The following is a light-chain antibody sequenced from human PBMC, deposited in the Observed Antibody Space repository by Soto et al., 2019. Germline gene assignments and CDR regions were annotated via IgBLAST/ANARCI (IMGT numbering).Light chain of an antibody. CDR1: SSDIGGHDY. J-gene: IGLJ2*01. V-gene: IGLV2-14*01. CDR3: TSYASGSSHVV. CDR2: DVN. Sequence: QSVLTQPASVSGSPGQSITLSCTGTSSDIGGHDYVSWYQRHPGKAPKLIIYDVNNRPSGVSNRFSGSKSGNTASLTISGLEAEDDAEYYCTSYASGSSHVVFGCGTNLTVL.